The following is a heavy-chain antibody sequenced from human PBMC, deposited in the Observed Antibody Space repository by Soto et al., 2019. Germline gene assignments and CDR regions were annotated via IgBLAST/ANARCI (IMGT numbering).Heavy chain of an antibody. Sequence: GGSLRLSCAASGFTFSSYAMRWVRQAPGKGLEWVAVISYDGSNKYYADSVKGRFTISRDNSKNTLYLQMNSLRAEDTAVYYCARQDTTDAFDIWGQGTMVTVS. CDR1: GFTFSSYA. J-gene: IGHJ3*02. CDR2: ISYDGSNK. CDR3: ARQDTTDAFDI. V-gene: IGHV3-30-3*01. D-gene: IGHD1-26*01.